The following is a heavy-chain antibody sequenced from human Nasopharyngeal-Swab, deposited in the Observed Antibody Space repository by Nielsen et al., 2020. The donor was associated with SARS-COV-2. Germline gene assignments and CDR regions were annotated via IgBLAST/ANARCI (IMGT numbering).Heavy chain of an antibody. CDR2: ITYSGIST. CDR1: GFTFSNYA. V-gene: IGHV3-23*01. J-gene: IGHJ4*02. D-gene: IGHD3-22*01. Sequence: GESLKISCAASGFTFSNYAMNWVRQAPGKGLEWVSVITYSGISTYYADSVKGRFTISRDNSKNTLYLQMNSLRAEDTAVYYCARELTNYYDSSGYLDYWGQGTLVTVSS. CDR3: ARELTNYYDSSGYLDY.